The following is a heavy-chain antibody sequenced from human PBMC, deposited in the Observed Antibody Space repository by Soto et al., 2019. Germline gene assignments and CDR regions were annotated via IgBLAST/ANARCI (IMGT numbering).Heavy chain of an antibody. J-gene: IGHJ4*02. Sequence: QVTLKESGPRLGKPPQTLTFTCTFSGVSLSTSGLGVGWIRQPPGKALEWLVHVYWEDVKPYSPSLKSRLTITKETSKNQVVLTMTYTDPVDTATYYCSHMIEGAFFDHWGQGTLVSASS. CDR1: GVSLSTSGLG. D-gene: IGHD2-21*01. CDR3: SHMIEGAFFDH. CDR2: VYWEDVK. V-gene: IGHV2-5*02.